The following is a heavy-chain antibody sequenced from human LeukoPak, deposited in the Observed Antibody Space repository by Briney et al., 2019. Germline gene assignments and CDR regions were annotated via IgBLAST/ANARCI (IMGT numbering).Heavy chain of an antibody. CDR3: ARDQGYSYGLDY. V-gene: IGHV4-30-2*01. J-gene: IGHJ4*02. D-gene: IGHD5-18*01. Sequence: SETLSLTCAVSGGSISSGGYSWSWIRQPPGKGLEWIGYIYHSGSTYYNPSLESRVTISADRSKNQFSLKLSSVTAADTAVYYCARDQGYSYGLDYWGQGTLVTVSS. CDR1: GGSISSGGYS. CDR2: IYHSGST.